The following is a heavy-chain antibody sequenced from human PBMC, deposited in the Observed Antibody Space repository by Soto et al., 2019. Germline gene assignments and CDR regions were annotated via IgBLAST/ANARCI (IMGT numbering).Heavy chain of an antibody. D-gene: IGHD3-16*01. CDR1: GGSISSSNYY. CDR3: ASPTLGAFDI. J-gene: IGHJ3*02. Sequence: SETLSLTCTVSGGSISSSNYYWGWIRQPPGKGLEWIGSIYYSGSTSYNSSLKSRVTISVDTSKNQFSLRLSSVTAADTSVYYCASPTLGAFDIWGLGTLVTVSS. V-gene: IGHV4-39*01. CDR2: IYYSGST.